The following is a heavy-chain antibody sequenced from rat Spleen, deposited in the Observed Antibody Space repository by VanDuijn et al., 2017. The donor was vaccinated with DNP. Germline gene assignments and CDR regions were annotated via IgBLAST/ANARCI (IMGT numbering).Heavy chain of an antibody. V-gene: IGHV5-31*01. CDR2: ITSGSGST. CDR3: ARVGDLHYGGDGDVLDV. D-gene: IGHD1-1*01. J-gene: IGHJ2*01. Sequence: EVQLVESGGDLVQPGRSLKLSCVASGFTFNYYWMAWIRQVPGKGLEWIASITSGSGSTSYLDSVRGRFTISRDDAKDTLSLQMNSLRSEDTATYYCARVGDLHYGGDGDVLDVWGQGVMVTVSS. CDR1: GFTFNYYW.